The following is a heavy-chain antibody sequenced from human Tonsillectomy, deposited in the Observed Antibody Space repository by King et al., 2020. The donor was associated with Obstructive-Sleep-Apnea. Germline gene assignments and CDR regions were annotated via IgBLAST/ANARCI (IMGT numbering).Heavy chain of an antibody. Sequence: VQLVEAGGGLVQPGRSLRLSCAASGFTFDDYAMHWVRQTPGKGLGWVSGISWNSGTIGYADSVKGRFTISRENAKNSLYLQMNSLRPEDTALYYCAKPITLVRGAMGDWGQGTLVTVSS. D-gene: IGHD3-10*01. CDR2: ISWNSGTI. CDR3: AKPITLVRGAMGD. CDR1: GFTFDDYA. J-gene: IGHJ4*02. V-gene: IGHV3-9*01.